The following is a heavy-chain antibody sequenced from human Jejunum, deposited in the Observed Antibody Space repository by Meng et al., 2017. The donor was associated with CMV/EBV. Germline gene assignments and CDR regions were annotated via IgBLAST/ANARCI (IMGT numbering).Heavy chain of an antibody. V-gene: IGHV1-18*04. Sequence: QVQLVQSGAEVXXXXXSXKVSCKASGYTFTEYGISWVRQAPGQGLEWIGWVSAYDGDTNYAQKVRGRVTMTRDTSTTTAYMELRSLRSDDSAIYYCARDRNYVHHFDYWGQGTLVTVSS. J-gene: IGHJ4*02. CDR3: ARDRNYVHHFDY. D-gene: IGHD1-7*01. CDR1: GYTFTEYG. CDR2: VSAYDGDT.